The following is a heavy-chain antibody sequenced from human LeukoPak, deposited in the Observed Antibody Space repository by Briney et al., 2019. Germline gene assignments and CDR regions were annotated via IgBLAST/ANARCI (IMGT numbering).Heavy chain of an antibody. J-gene: IGHJ4*02. CDR3: AKDLQMTTVFDY. CDR2: ILSDGSKE. Sequence: GGSLRLSCAASGFTFSSYGMHWVRQAPGKGLEWVAVILSDGSKEFYTDSVKGRFTISRDNSKNTLYLQMNSLRAEDTAVYYCAKDLQMTTVFDYWGQGTLVTVSS. D-gene: IGHD4-11*01. CDR1: GFTFSSYG. V-gene: IGHV3-30*02.